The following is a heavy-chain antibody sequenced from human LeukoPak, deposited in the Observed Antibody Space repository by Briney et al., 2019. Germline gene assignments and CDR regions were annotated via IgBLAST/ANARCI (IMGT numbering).Heavy chain of an antibody. CDR1: GFTFSSYT. J-gene: IGHJ4*02. V-gene: IGHV3-23*01. Sequence: GGSLRLSCAASGFTFSSYTMSWVRPAPGKGLEWVSTITTSDGNTYYADSVKGRFTVSRDNSKNTLFLQMNSLRAEDTAVYYCAKDGGLWVSAHWGDSWGRGTLVTVSS. CDR2: ITTSDGNT. D-gene: IGHD7-27*01. CDR3: AKDGGLWVSAHWGDS.